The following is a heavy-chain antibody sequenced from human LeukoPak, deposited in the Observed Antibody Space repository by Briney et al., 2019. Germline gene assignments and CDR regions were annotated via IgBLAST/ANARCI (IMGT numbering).Heavy chain of an antibody. CDR1: GFTFSSYC. J-gene: IGHJ6*02. CDR2: IKSKTDGGTT. D-gene: IGHD3-3*01. Sequence: GGSLRLSCAASGFTFSSYCMHWVRQAPGKGLEWVGRIKSKTDGGTTDYASPVKGRFTISRDDSKNTLSLQMNSLKTEDTAVYYCATHLTYHDFWSTGIYYYYYAMDVWGQGTTVTVSS. CDR3: ATHLTYHDFWSTGIYYYYYAMDV. V-gene: IGHV3-15*01.